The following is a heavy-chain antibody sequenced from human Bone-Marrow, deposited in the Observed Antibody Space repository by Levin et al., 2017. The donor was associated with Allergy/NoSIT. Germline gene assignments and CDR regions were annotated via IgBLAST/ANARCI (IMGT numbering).Heavy chain of an antibody. D-gene: IGHD2-2*01. CDR3: ARLGYCSSANCKGDWFDP. J-gene: IGHJ5*02. Sequence: PGGSLRLSCAASGFTFSDYYMSWIRQAPGKGLEWISYISNSGSTRQYADSVKGRFSISRDNAKESLFLEMNSLRAEDTAVYYCARLGYCSSANCKGDWFDPWGQGTLVTVSS. CDR2: ISNSGSTR. V-gene: IGHV3-11*01. CDR1: GFTFSDYY.